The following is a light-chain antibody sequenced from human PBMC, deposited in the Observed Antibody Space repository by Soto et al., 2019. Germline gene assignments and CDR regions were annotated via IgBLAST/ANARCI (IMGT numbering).Light chain of an antibody. V-gene: IGLV2-14*01. J-gene: IGLJ1*01. CDR1: SSDVGGYNY. Sequence: QSVLTQPASVSESPGQSITISCTGTSSDVGGYNYVSWYQQHAGEVPRLVIYEVSNRPSGVSSRFSGSKSGNTASLTISGLQAEDEADYYCSSYTSSSTYVFGTGTKVTVL. CDR3: SSYTSSSTYV. CDR2: EVS.